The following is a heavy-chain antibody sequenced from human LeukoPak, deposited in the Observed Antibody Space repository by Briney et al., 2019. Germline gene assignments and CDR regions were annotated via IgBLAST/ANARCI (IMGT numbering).Heavy chain of an antibody. CDR2: IIPIFGTA. CDR3: ARALEVVQLERRPNYYYYGMDV. D-gene: IGHD1-1*01. CDR1: GGTFSSYA. V-gene: IGHV1-69*06. Sequence: SVKVSCKASGGTFSSYAISWVRQAPGQGLEWMGGIIPIFGTANYAQKFQGRVTITADKSTSTAYMELSSLRSEDTAVYYCARALEVVQLERRPNYYYYGMDVWGQGTTVTVSS. J-gene: IGHJ6*02.